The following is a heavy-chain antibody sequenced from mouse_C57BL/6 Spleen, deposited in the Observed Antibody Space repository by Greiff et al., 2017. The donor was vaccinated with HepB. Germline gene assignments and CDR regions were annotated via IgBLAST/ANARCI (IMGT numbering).Heavy chain of an antibody. J-gene: IGHJ4*01. CDR2: IDPSDSYT. CDR3: ARGNYGSSYVPNYYAMDY. Sequence: QVQLQQPGAELVKPGASVKLSCKASGYTFTSYWMQWVKQRPGQGLEWIGEIDPSDSYTNYNQKFKGKATLTVDTSSSTAYMQLSRLTSEDSAVYYCARGNYGSSYVPNYYAMDYWGQGTSVTVSS. V-gene: IGHV1-50*01. D-gene: IGHD1-1*01. CDR1: GYTFTSYW.